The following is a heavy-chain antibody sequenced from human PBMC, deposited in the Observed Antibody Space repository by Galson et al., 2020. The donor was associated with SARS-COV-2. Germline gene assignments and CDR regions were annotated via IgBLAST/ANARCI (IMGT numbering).Heavy chain of an antibody. D-gene: IGHD6-19*01. J-gene: IGHJ3*02. Sequence: GESLKISCAASGFTFSSYVMHWVRQAPGKGLEWVAVIWYDGSNKYYADSVKGRFTISRDNSKNTLYLQMNSLRAEDTAVYYCARQAQWPSGAFDIWGQGTMVTVSS. CDR1: GFTFSSYV. CDR2: IWYDGSNK. V-gene: IGHV3-33*01. CDR3: ARQAQWPSGAFDI.